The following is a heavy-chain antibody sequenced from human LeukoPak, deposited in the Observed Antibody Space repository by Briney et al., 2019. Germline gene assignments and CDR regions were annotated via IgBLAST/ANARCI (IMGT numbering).Heavy chain of an antibody. CDR2: ISSNGGST. D-gene: IGHD6-13*01. J-gene: IGHJ4*02. CDR3: ARADSSSWSRTFDY. CDR1: GFTFSSYA. V-gene: IGHV3-64*01. Sequence: GGSLRLSCAASGFTFSSYAMHWVRQAPGKGLEYVSAISSNGGSTYYANSVKGRFTISRDNSKNTLYLQMGSLRAEDMAVYYCARADSSSWSRTFDYWGQGTLVTVSS.